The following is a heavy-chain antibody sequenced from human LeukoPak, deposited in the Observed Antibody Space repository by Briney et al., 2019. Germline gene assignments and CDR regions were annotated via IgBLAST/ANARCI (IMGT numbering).Heavy chain of an antibody. D-gene: IGHD5-18*01. CDR3: ARGFFGAAMGSFDY. V-gene: IGHV1-18*01. CDR1: GYTFTNYV. J-gene: IGHJ4*02. CDR2: ISGYDGNT. Sequence: ASVKVSCKASGYTFTNYVISWVRQAPGQGPEWMGWISGYDGNTNYAQKLQGRVTMTTDTSTSTAYMELRSLRSDDTAVYYCARGFFGAAMGSFDYWGQGTLVTVSS.